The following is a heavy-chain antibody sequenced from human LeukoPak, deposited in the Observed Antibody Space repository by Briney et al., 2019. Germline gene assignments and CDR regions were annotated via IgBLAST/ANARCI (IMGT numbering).Heavy chain of an antibody. CDR3: ARARFSSRNRDGYLDS. CDR2: ISGINTNT. CDR1: GYTFSNYG. Sequence: ASVKVSCKASGYTFSNYGIHWVRQAPGHGLEWMGWISGINTNTYYAQKVQGRVTMTADTSTATAYMELRSLRSDDTAVYYCARARFSSRNRDGYLDSWGEGTLVTVSS. V-gene: IGHV1-18*01. J-gene: IGHJ4*02. D-gene: IGHD6-13*01.